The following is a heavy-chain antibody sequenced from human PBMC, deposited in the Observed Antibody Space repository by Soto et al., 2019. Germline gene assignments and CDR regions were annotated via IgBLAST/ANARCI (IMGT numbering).Heavy chain of an antibody. CDR2: IYYSGST. CDR1: GGSISSSSYY. D-gene: IGHD1-1*01. CDR3: ARRLFRTGNDY. J-gene: IGHJ4*02. Sequence: QLQLQESGPGLVKPSETLSLTCTVSGGSISSSSYYWGWIRQPPGKGLEWIGSIYYSGSTYYNPSLKSRVTISVDTSKNQFSLKLSSVTAADTAVYYCARRLFRTGNDYWGQGTLVTVSS. V-gene: IGHV4-39*01.